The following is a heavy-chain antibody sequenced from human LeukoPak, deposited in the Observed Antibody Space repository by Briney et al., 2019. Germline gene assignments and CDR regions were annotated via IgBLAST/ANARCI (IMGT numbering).Heavy chain of an antibody. CDR3: ARGRQDVTMIVVVMTAVSYYLDV. D-gene: IGHD3-22*01. Sequence: NPSETLSLTCAVCGGSFSGYYWTWIRKTPEKGLEWIGEMNPSGSTNYNPSLKSRVTISVDTSKNQFSLELSSVTAADTAVYYCARGRQDVTMIVVVMTAVSYYLDVWGKGTTVTVS. V-gene: IGHV4-34*01. CDR1: GGSFSGYY. CDR2: MNPSGST. J-gene: IGHJ6*03.